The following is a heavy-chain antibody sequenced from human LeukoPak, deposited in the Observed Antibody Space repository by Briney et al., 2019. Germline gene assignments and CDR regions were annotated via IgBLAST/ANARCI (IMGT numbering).Heavy chain of an antibody. D-gene: IGHD3-10*01. CDR2: IIPILGIA. V-gene: IGHV1-69*04. J-gene: IGHJ5*02. Sequence: ASVKVSCKASGGTFSSYAISCVRQAPGQGLEWMERIIPILGIANYAQKFQGRVTITADKSTSTAYMELSSLRSEDTAAYYCARVGGSGSYYEPNWFDPWGQGTLVTVSS. CDR1: GGTFSSYA. CDR3: ARVGGSGSYYEPNWFDP.